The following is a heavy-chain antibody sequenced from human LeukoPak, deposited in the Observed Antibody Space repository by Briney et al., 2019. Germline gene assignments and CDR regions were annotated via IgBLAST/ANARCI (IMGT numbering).Heavy chain of an antibody. D-gene: IGHD1-26*01. V-gene: IGHV3-74*01. Sequence: TGGSLRLSCAASGFTFSSYWMHWVRQAPGKGLVWVSRINTDGSSTNYADSVKGRFTISRDNAKNTLYLQMNSLRAEDTAVYYCSRDRYSGTFPHWGQGTLVTVSS. CDR3: SRDRYSGTFPH. CDR1: GFTFSSYW. CDR2: INTDGSST. J-gene: IGHJ4*02.